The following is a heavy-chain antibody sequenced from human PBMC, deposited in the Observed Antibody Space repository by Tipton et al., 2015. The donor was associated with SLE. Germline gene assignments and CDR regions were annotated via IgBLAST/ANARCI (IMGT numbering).Heavy chain of an antibody. V-gene: IGHV4-59*01. J-gene: IGHJ4*02. CDR2: IYYSGST. CDR1: DGSIRDYY. D-gene: IGHD7-27*01. CDR3: ARGTNWGSLGHYFDY. Sequence: GLVKPSETLSLTCTVSDGSIRDYYWTWIRQPAGKGLEWIGDIYYSGSTNYNPSLRSRVTISVDTSKNQFSLKLTSVTAADTAVYFCARGTNWGSLGHYFDYWGQGSLVTVSS.